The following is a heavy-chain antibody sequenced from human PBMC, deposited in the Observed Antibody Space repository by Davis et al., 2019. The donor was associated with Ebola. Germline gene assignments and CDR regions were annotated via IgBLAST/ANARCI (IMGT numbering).Heavy chain of an antibody. J-gene: IGHJ5*02. D-gene: IGHD4-17*01. Sequence: SLKISCVVSGFTSEDRATHWVRQRPGKGLEWVSGISWNSYGKDYADSVKGRFTISRDNARNSVYLQMNSLRAEDTALYYCTGAISYGWFDPWGQGTLVTVSS. V-gene: IGHV3-9*02. CDR3: TGAISYGWFDP. CDR2: ISWNSYGK. CDR1: GFTSEDRA.